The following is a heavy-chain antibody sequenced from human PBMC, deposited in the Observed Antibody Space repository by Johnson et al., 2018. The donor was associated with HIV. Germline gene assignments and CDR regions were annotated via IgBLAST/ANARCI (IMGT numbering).Heavy chain of an antibody. CDR1: GFTFDDYG. CDR2: INWNGGST. V-gene: IGHV3-20*04. D-gene: IGHD3-22*01. J-gene: IGHJ3*02. CDR3: AKDTNYYDSSGYYLYDAFDI. Sequence: RLVESGGGVVRPGGSLRLSCAASGFTFDDYGMSWVRQAPGKGLEWVSGINWNGGSTGYADSVKGRFTISRDYAKNSLYLRMNSLRAEDTALYYCAKDTNYYDSSGYYLYDAFDIWGQGTMVTVSS.